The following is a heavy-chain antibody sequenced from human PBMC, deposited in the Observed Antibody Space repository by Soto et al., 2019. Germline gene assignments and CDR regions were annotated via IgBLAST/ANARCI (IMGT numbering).Heavy chain of an antibody. J-gene: IGHJ4*02. CDR1: GGSISSYY. D-gene: IGHD6-13*01. CDR3: ARPGGSGWFYFDS. CDR2: IYYSGST. Sequence: SETLSLTCTVSGGSISSYYWSWIRQPPGKGLEWIGYIYYSGSTNYNPSLKSRVTISVDTPKNQFSLKLSSVTAADTAVYYCARPGGSGWFYFDSWGQGSQVTSPQ. V-gene: IGHV4-59*01.